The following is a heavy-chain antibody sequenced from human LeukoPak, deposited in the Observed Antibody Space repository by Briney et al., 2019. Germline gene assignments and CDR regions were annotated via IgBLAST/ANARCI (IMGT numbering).Heavy chain of an antibody. Sequence: QPGGSLRLSCSASEFTFSSYEMNWVRQAPGKGLDWVARIRDKTHSYTTEYAASVKGRFTISRDDSENSLYLQMNSLKTEDTAVYYCVRAPSSGSWFDPWGQGTLVTVSS. V-gene: IGHV3-72*01. CDR3: VRAPSSGSWFDP. CDR2: IRDKTHSYTT. D-gene: IGHD3-10*01. J-gene: IGHJ5*02. CDR1: EFTFSSYE.